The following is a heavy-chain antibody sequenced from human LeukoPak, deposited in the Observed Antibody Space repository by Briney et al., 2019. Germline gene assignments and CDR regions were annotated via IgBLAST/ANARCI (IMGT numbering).Heavy chain of an antibody. J-gene: IGHJ4*02. Sequence: GGSLRLSCAASGFTFSDYYMSWIRQAPGKGLEWVSYISRTGSNKYYADSVRGRFTISRDNAKNSLYLQINSLRAEDAAVYFCARDYYDTSGCIDYWGQGTRVTVSS. CDR2: ISRTGSNK. D-gene: IGHD3-22*01. V-gene: IGHV3-11*01. CDR3: ARDYYDTSGCIDY. CDR1: GFTFSDYY.